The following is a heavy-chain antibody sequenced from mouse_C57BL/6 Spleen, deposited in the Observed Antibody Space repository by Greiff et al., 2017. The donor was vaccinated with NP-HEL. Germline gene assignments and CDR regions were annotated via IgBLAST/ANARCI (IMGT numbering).Heavy chain of an antibody. V-gene: IGHV7-3*01. CDR3: ARYIPYDYTMDY. Sequence: EVQRVESGGGLVQPGGSLSLSCAASGFTFTDYYMSWVRQPPGKALEWLGFIRNKANGYTTEYSASVKGRFTISRDNSQSILYLQMNALRAEDSATYYCARYIPYDYTMDYWGQGTSVTVSS. CDR2: IRNKANGYTT. J-gene: IGHJ4*01. CDR1: GFTFTDYY. D-gene: IGHD2-4*01.